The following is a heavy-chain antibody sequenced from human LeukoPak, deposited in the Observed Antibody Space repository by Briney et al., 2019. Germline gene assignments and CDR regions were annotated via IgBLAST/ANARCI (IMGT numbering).Heavy chain of an antibody. D-gene: IGHD2-15*01. V-gene: IGHV3-33*01. Sequence: GRSLRLSCAASGFTISSYGMHWVRQAPGKGLEWVAVIWYDGSNKYYADSVKGRFTISRDNSKNTLYLQMNSLRAEDTAVYYCARDGYCSGGSCFSGFDPWGQGTLVTVSS. J-gene: IGHJ5*02. CDR1: GFTISSYG. CDR3: ARDGYCSGGSCFSGFDP. CDR2: IWYDGSNK.